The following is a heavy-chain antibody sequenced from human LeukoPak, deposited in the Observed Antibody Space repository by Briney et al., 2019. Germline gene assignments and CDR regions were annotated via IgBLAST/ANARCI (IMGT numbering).Heavy chain of an antibody. Sequence: SETLSRTCAVSGGSISSSNWWSWVRQPPGKGLEWIGYLHSGSTNYNPSLKSQVTISVDTSKNQFSLKVTSVTAADTAVYYCARDPTHYDPPLWGQGTLVFVSS. CDR3: ARDPTHYDPPL. V-gene: IGHV4-4*02. CDR1: GGSISSSNW. D-gene: IGHD3-3*01. CDR2: LHSGST. J-gene: IGHJ4*02.